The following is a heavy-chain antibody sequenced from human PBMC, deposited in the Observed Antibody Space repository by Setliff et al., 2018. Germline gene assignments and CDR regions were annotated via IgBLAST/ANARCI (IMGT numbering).Heavy chain of an antibody. V-gene: IGHV4-39*01. CDR3: ARHSNTWPVDF. CDR1: GGSISTSSY. CDR2: IYYSGTT. J-gene: IGHJ4*02. Sequence: SETLSLTCTVSGGSISTSSYWGWIRQPPGKGLEWIGSIYYSGTTYYNPSLKSRLSISVDTSKNQFSLRLTSVTAADTAVYFCARHSNTWPVDFWGQGTLVTVSS.